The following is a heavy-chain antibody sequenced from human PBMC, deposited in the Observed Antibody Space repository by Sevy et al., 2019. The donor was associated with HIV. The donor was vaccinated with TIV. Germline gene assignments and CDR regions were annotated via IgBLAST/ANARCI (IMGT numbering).Heavy chain of an antibody. Sequence: GGSLRLSCTASGFTFGDYAMSWFRQAPGKGLEWVGFMRSKIYGGTTEYAASVKGRFTISRDDSKSIAYLHMNSLKTEDTAVYYCTRFCASGGSPAAGYWGQGTLVTVSS. V-gene: IGHV3-49*03. J-gene: IGHJ4*02. CDR1: GFTFGDYA. CDR2: MRSKIYGGTT. CDR3: TRFCASGGSPAAGY. D-gene: IGHD2-15*01.